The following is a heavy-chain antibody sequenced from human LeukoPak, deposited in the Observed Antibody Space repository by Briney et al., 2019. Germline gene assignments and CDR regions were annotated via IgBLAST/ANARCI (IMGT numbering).Heavy chain of an antibody. V-gene: IGHV1-2*02. CDR2: INPNSGGT. Sequence: ASVKVSCKASGYTFTSYAMNWVRQAPGQGLEWMGWINPNSGGTNYAQKFQGRVTMTRDTSISTAYMELSRLRSDDTAVYYCARFDWELPNFDYWGQGTLVTVSS. D-gene: IGHD1-26*01. CDR3: ARFDWELPNFDY. J-gene: IGHJ4*02. CDR1: GYTFTSYA.